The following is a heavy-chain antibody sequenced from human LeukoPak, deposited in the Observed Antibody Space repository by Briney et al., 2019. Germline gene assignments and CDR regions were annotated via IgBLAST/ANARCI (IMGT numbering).Heavy chain of an antibody. V-gene: IGHV3-30-3*01. CDR1: GFTFSSYA. Sequence: GRSLRLSCAASGFTFSSYAMHWVRQAPGKGLEWVAVISYDGSNKYYADSVKGRFTISRDNSKNTLYLQMNSLRAEDTAVYYCARGGNSYGLDYWGQGTLVTVSS. CDR3: ARGGNSYGLDY. D-gene: IGHD5-18*01. CDR2: ISYDGSNK. J-gene: IGHJ4*02.